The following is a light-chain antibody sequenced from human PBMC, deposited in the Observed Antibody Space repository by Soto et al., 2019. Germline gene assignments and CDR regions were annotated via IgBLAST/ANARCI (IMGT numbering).Light chain of an antibody. CDR3: QSYDSSLSGWV. V-gene: IGLV1-40*01. J-gene: IGLJ7*01. Sequence: QSLLAQPPSVSGAPGQRGTISFTGSSSNIGAGYGVHWYQQLPGTAPKLLIYGNSNRPSGVPDRFSGSKSGTSASLAITGLQAEDEADYHCQSYDSSLSGWVFGGGTQLTVL. CDR1: SSNIGAGYG. CDR2: GNS.